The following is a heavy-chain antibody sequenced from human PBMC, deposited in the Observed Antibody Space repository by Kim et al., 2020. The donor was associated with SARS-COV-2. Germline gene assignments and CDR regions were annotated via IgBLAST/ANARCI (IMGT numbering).Heavy chain of an antibody. J-gene: IGHJ4*02. CDR3: ARVYWPSITLGIAVARHFDY. Sequence: GGSLRLSCAASGFTFSSYSMNWVRQAPGKGLEWVSYISSSSSTIYYADSVKGRFTISRDNAKNSLYLQMNSLRDEDTAVYYCARVYWPSITLGIAVARHFDYWGQGTLVTVSS. CDR2: ISSSSSTI. V-gene: IGHV3-48*02. CDR1: GFTFSSYS. D-gene: IGHD6-19*01.